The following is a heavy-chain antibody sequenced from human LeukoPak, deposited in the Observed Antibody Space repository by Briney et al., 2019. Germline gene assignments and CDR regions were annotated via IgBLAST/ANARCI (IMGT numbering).Heavy chain of an antibody. CDR3: AKDRLGGSGSDFDY. V-gene: IGHV3-21*04. Sequence: GGSLRLSCAASGFTFSSYSMNWVRQAPGKGLEWVSSISSSSSYIYYADSVKGRFTISRDNAKNSLYLQMNSLRAEDTAVYYCAKDRLGGSGSDFDYWGQGTLVTASS. D-gene: IGHD1-26*01. CDR2: ISSSSSYI. CDR1: GFTFSSYS. J-gene: IGHJ4*02.